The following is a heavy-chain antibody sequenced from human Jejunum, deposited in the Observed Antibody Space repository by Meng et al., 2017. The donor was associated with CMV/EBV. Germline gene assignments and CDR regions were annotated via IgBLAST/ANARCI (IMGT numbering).Heavy chain of an antibody. CDR3: AKDTVSGGRLNWLDP. J-gene: IGHJ5*02. D-gene: IGHD3-16*01. V-gene: IGHV1-46*01. Sequence: SGYPFTNYYMVWVRQAPGQGLEWMGLINPSGGTTHYTQRFQGRVTMTRDTSASTVYMELSDLRSEDTATYYCAKDTVSGGRLNWLDPWGQGTLVTVSS. CDR1: GYPFTNYY. CDR2: INPSGGTT.